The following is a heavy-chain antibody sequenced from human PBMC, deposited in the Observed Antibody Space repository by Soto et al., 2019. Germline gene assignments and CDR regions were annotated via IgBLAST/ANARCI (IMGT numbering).Heavy chain of an antibody. CDR3: ARGSEEWLRFPFDY. V-gene: IGHV5-51*01. D-gene: IGHD5-12*01. CDR1: GYSFTSYW. Sequence: WESLKISCQVSGYSFTSYWIGWVRQMPGKALEWMGIIYPGDSDTRYSPSFQGQVTISADKSISTAYLQWSSLKASDTAMYYCARGSEEWLRFPFDYWGQGTLVTVSS. J-gene: IGHJ4*02. CDR2: IYPGDSDT.